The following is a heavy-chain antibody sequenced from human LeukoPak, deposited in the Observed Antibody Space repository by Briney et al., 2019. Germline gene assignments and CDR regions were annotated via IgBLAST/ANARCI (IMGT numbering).Heavy chain of an antibody. Sequence: GGSLRLSCAASGFIFSNYWMSWVRQAPGKGLEWVAKIKEDGSEKDYMDSVKGRFTISRDNAKNSMYLQMFSLGAEDTAVYYCASSTSPGAFDIWGQGAMVTVSS. CDR1: GFIFSNYW. CDR3: ASSTSPGAFDI. CDR2: IKEDGSEK. V-gene: IGHV3-7*01. J-gene: IGHJ3*02.